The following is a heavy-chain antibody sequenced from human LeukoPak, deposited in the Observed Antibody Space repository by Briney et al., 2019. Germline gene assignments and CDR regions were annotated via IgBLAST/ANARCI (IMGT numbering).Heavy chain of an antibody. D-gene: IGHD1-14*01. CDR2: IYTSGST. CDR3: AREGPEGFVADYYYMDV. CDR1: GGSISSGSYY. Sequence: PSETLSLTCTVSGGSISSGSYYWSWIRQPAGKGLKWIGRIYTSGSTNYNPSLKSRVTISVDTSKNQFSLKLSSVTAADTAVYYCAREGPEGFVADYYYMDVWGKGTTVTVSS. J-gene: IGHJ6*03. V-gene: IGHV4-61*02.